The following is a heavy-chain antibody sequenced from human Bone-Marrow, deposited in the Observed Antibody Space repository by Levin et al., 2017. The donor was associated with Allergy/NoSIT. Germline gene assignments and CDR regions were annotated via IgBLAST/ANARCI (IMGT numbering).Heavy chain of an antibody. Sequence: GGSLRLSCQASGYTFNTYTLHWVRQVPGQSPEWIGYVNPGSGDTKYSQEFQGRVTISSDTFATTAYMELSRLTSQDTAVYYCGRDLRFSDRSGHLFYYHYGMDVWGQGTTVTVSS. D-gene: IGHD3-22*01. CDR3: GRDLRFSDRSGHLFYYHYGMDV. CDR1: GYTFNTYT. CDR2: VNPGSGDT. V-gene: IGHV1-3*01. J-gene: IGHJ6*02.